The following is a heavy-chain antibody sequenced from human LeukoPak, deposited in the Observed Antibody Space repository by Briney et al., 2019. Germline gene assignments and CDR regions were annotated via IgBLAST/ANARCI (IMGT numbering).Heavy chain of an antibody. CDR2: ISGSGGST. J-gene: IGHJ4*02. Sequence: GGSLRLSCAASGFTFSSYAMSWVRQAPGKGLEWVSAISGSGGSTYYADSVKGRFTISRDNSKNTLYLQMNSLRAEDTAAYYCAKILVSVVVTANPPDYWGQGTLVTVSS. CDR3: AKILVSVVVTANPPDY. V-gene: IGHV3-23*01. D-gene: IGHD2-21*02. CDR1: GFTFSSYA.